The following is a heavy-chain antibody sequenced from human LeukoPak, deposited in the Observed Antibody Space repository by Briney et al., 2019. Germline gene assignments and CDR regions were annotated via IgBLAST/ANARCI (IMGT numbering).Heavy chain of an antibody. D-gene: IGHD3-3*01. V-gene: IGHV4-39*01. J-gene: IGHJ4*02. Sequence: PSETLSLTCTVSGDSISSTTYYWGWIRQPPGKGLEWIGSIYYSGSTYYNPSLKSRATISVDTSKNQFSLKLSSVTAADTAVYYCASLPATFDFWSGTFDYWGQGTLVTVSS. CDR1: GDSISSTTYY. CDR2: IYYSGST. CDR3: ASLPATFDFWSGTFDY.